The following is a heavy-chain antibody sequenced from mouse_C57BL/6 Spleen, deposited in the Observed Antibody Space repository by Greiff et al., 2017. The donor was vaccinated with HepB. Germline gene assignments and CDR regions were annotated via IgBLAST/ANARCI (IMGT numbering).Heavy chain of an antibody. CDR3: AREGNYYSNPYAMDY. Sequence: DVMLVESGGGLVKPGGSLKLSCAASGFTFSSYAMSWVRQTPEKRLEWVATISDGGSYTYYPDNVKGRFTISRDNAKNNLYLQMSHLKSEDTAMYYCAREGNYYSNPYAMDYWGQGTSVTVSS. D-gene: IGHD2-5*01. CDR1: GFTFSSYA. CDR2: ISDGGSYT. V-gene: IGHV5-4*01. J-gene: IGHJ4*01.